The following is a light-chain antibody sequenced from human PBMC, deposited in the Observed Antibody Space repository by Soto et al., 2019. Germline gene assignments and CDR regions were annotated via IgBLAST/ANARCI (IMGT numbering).Light chain of an antibody. CDR3: QHRRT. V-gene: IGKV3-11*01. Sequence: IVLTQSPATLSLSPGERAILSCRASQSVSSYLAWYQQKPGQAPRLLIYDASNRATGIPARFSGSGSGTDFTLTISSLEPEDFAVYYCQHRRTFGQGTKVDIK. CDR2: DAS. J-gene: IGKJ1*01. CDR1: QSVSSY.